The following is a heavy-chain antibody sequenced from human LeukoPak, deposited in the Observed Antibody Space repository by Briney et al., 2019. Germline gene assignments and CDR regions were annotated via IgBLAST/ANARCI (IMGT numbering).Heavy chain of an antibody. CDR3: ATGRYSYPYFDY. V-gene: IGHV1-24*01. Sequence: ASVKVSCEVSGHTLTDFSMHWVRQAPGKGLEWMGGFDPEDGETIYAQKFQGRVTMTEDTSTDTAYMDLSSLRSEDTAVYYCATGRYSYPYFDYWGQGTLVTVSS. CDR2: FDPEDGET. J-gene: IGHJ4*02. CDR1: GHTLTDFS. D-gene: IGHD1-1*01.